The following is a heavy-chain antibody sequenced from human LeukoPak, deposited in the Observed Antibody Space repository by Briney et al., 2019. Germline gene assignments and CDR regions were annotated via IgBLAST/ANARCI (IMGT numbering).Heavy chain of an antibody. D-gene: IGHD3-9*01. CDR3: ATFRNFDWSQRNSFDP. J-gene: IGHJ5*02. CDR2: INHSGST. CDR1: GGSFSGYY. Sequence: SETLSLTCAVYGGSFSGYYWSWIRQPPGNGLEWIGEINHSGSTNYNPSLKSRVTISVDTSKNQFSLKLSSVTAADTAVYYCATFRNFDWSQRNSFDPWGQGTLVTVSS. V-gene: IGHV4-34*01.